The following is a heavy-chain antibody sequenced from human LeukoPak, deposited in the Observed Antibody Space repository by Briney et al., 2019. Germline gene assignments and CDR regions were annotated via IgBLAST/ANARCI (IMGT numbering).Heavy chain of an antibody. J-gene: IGHJ6*02. V-gene: IGHV1-69*13. CDR2: IIPIFGTA. Sequence: SVKVSCTASGGTFSSYAISWVRQAPGQGLEWMGGIIPIFGTANYAQKFQGRVTITADESTSTAYMELSSLRSEDTAVYYCAREPRLNYYYGMDVWGQGTTVTVSS. CDR1: GGTFSSYA. CDR3: AREPRLNYYYGMDV.